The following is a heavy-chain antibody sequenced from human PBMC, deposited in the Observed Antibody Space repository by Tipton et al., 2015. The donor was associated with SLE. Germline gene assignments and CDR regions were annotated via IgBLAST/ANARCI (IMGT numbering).Heavy chain of an antibody. Sequence: QVQLVQSGAEVEKPGASVKVSCKASGYTFTNYDINWVRQAIGQGLEWMGWMNPNSGTTGYAQKFQDRVTMTRNTSVSTAYMELRSLTSEDTAVYYCARRGGEIGTTKYYYYYMDVWGKGTTVTVSS. CDR3: ARRGGEIGTTKYYYYYMDV. D-gene: IGHD1-1*01. CDR2: MNPNSGTT. V-gene: IGHV1-8*02. J-gene: IGHJ6*03. CDR1: GYTFTNYD.